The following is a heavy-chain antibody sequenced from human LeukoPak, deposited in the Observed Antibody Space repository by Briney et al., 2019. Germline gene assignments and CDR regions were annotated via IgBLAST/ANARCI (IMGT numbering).Heavy chain of an antibody. CDR2: ISYDVSNK. Sequence: PGRSLRLSCAASGFTFSTYDMHWVRQAPGKGLEWVALISYDVSNKYYADSVKGRFTISRDDSKNTLYLQMNSLRAEDTAIYYCAKDRVVGATSWGFDYWGQGTLVTVSS. V-gene: IGHV3-30*18. CDR1: GFTFSTYD. D-gene: IGHD1-26*01. J-gene: IGHJ4*02. CDR3: AKDRVVGATSWGFDY.